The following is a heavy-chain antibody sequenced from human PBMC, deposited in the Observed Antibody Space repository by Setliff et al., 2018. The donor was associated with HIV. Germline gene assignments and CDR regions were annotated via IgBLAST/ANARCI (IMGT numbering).Heavy chain of an antibody. CDR3: ARDPITMVRGGVDP. CDR1: GGSISSGSYY. Sequence: LSLTCTVSGGSISSGSYYWSWIRQPAGKGLEWIGHIYTSGSTNYNPSLKSRVTISVDTSKNQFSLKLSSVTAADTAVYYCARDPITMVRGGVDPWGQGTLVTVSS. D-gene: IGHD3-10*01. V-gene: IGHV4-61*09. J-gene: IGHJ5*02. CDR2: IYTSGST.